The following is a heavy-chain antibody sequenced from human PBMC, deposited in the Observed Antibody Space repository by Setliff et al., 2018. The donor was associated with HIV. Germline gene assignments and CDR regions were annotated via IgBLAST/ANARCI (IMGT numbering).Heavy chain of an antibody. J-gene: IGHJ6*03. CDR2: IYYTGST. V-gene: IGHV4-39*07. CDR1: GGSISSSSYY. D-gene: IGHD3-10*01. CDR3: ARELGSFPYYMDV. Sequence: SETLSLTCTVSGGSISSSSYYWGWIRQPPGKGLEWIGNIYYTGSTYYNPSLKSRVTISVDTSKNQFSLKLSSVTAADTAVYYCARELGSFPYYMDVWGKGTTVTVSS.